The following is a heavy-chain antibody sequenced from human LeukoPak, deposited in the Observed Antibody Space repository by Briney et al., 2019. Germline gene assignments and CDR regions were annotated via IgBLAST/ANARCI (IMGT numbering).Heavy chain of an antibody. CDR3: IKDLSYRIFDAFEI. J-gene: IGHJ3*02. CDR2: ISSSGSTI. V-gene: IGHV3-48*03. D-gene: IGHD3-3*02. Sequence: GGSLRLSCAASGFTFSSYEMNWVRQAPGKGLEWVSYISSSGSTIYYADSVKGRFTISRDNAKNSLYLQMNSLRAEDMALYYCIKDLSYRIFDAFEIWGQGTMVTVSS. CDR1: GFTFSSYE.